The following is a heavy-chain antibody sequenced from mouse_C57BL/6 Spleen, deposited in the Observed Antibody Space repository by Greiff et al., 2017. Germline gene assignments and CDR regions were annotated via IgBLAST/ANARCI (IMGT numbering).Heavy chain of an antibody. D-gene: IGHD3-1*01. Sequence: VQLQQSVAELVRPGASVQLSCPASGFNIKNTYMHWVKQRPEPGLEWIGRIDPANGNTKYAPQFQGQATITADTSSNTAYLQLSRLTSEDTAIYYCARAAPFAYWGQGTLVTVSA. J-gene: IGHJ3*01. CDR1: GFNIKNTY. V-gene: IGHV14-3*01. CDR2: IDPANGNT. CDR3: ARAAPFAY.